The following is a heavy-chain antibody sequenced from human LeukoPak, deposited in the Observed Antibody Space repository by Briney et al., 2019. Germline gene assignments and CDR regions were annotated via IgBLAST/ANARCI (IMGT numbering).Heavy chain of an antibody. Sequence: PSETLSLTCAVDGGSFSGYYWSWIRQPQGKGMEWIGEISHSGSTNYNPSLKSRVTISVDTSKNQFSLRLSSVTAADTAVYSCARMTTSVTTYDAFDIWGQGTMVTASS. CDR2: ISHSGST. CDR3: ARMTTSVTTYDAFDI. V-gene: IGHV4-34*01. J-gene: IGHJ3*02. D-gene: IGHD4-17*01. CDR1: GGSFSGYY.